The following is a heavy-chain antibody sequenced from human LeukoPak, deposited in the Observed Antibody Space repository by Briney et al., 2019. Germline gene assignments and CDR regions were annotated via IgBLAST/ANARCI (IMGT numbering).Heavy chain of an antibody. J-gene: IGHJ5*02. CDR3: ARDTRYCSSATCYSNNWFDP. V-gene: IGHV1-46*01. D-gene: IGHD2-2*01. Sequence: GASVTVPYTASGYTFTNYYIHWVRQAPGQGGEWMGVINSREGSTSYAQKFQRSVTMTRDMSTSTVFMQLSSLRSEDTAVYYCARDTRYCSSATCYSNNWFDPWGQGTLVTVSS. CDR2: INSREGST. CDR1: GYTFTNYY.